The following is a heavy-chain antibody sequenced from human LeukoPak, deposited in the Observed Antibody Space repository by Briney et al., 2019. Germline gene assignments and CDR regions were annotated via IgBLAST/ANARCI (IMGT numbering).Heavy chain of an antibody. D-gene: IGHD6-13*01. CDR3: ARSPKYSSSWTSKGNWFDP. Sequence: SSVKVSCKASGYTFTSYCISWVLQAPGQGLEGMGWISAYNGNTNYAQTLQGRVTMTTDRSTSTGYMELRSLRSDDTAVYYCARSPKYSSSWTSKGNWFDPWGQGTLVTVSS. V-gene: IGHV1-18*01. CDR2: ISAYNGNT. J-gene: IGHJ5*02. CDR1: GYTFTSYC.